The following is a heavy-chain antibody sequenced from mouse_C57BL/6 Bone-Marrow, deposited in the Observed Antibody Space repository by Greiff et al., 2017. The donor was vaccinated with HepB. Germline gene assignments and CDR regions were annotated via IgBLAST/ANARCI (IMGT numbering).Heavy chain of an antibody. CDR1: GYTFTDYE. J-gene: IGHJ3*01. V-gene: IGHV1-15*01. CDR3: TRDPHYYGSSYDAY. CDR2: IDPETGGT. D-gene: IGHD1-1*01. Sequence: VQRVESGAELVRPGASVTLSCKASGYTFTDYEMHWVKQTPVHGLEWIGAIDPETGGTAYNQKFKGKAILTADKSSSTAYMELRSLTSEDSAVYYCTRDPHYYGSSYDAYWGQGTLVTVSA.